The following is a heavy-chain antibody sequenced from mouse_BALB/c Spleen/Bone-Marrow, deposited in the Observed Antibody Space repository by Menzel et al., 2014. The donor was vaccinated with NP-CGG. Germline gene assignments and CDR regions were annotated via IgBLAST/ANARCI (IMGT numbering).Heavy chain of an antibody. V-gene: IGHV3-1*02. CDR2: IHYSVGT. J-gene: IGHJ2*01. Sequence: EVQLVESGPDLVKPSQSLSLTCTVTGFSITSGYSWHWIRQFPGNKLEWMGYIHYSVGTNYNPSLKSRVSITRDTSKNQFFLQLNSVTTEDTATYYCARKGTGTSYFDYWGQGTTLTVSS. D-gene: IGHD4-1*01. CDR3: ARKGTGTSYFDY. CDR1: GFSITSGYS.